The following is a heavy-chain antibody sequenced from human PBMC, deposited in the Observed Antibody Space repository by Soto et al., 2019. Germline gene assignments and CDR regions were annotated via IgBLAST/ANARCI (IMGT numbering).Heavy chain of an antibody. CDR1: GYTFTSYG. V-gene: IGHV1-18*01. J-gene: IGHJ4*02. D-gene: IGHD2-15*01. CDR3: ARVARVSVVAATEFDY. Sequence: ASVKVSCKASGYTFTSYGISWVRQAPGQGLEWMGWISAYNGNTNYAQKLQGRVTMTTDTPTSTAYMELRSLRSDDTAVYYCARVARVSVVAATEFDYWGQGTLVTVSS. CDR2: ISAYNGNT.